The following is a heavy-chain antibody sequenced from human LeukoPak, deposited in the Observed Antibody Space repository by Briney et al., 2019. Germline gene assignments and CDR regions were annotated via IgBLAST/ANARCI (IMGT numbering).Heavy chain of an antibody. CDR1: GFTFSNFW. J-gene: IGHJ4*02. V-gene: IGHV3-7*05. CDR3: VAGTTY. CDR2: IKQDGSQK. D-gene: IGHD6-19*01. Sequence: GGSLRLSCAASGFTFSNFWMTWVRQAPGKGLEWVAIIKQDGSQKYYVDSVKGRFTISRDNDRNSLYLQMNSLRAEDTAVYWAVAGTTYWGQGTLVTVSS.